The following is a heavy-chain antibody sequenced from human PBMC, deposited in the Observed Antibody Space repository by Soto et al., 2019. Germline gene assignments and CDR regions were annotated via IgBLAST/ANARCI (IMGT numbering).Heavy chain of an antibody. CDR3: ARYDSSGYYWPYYYYGMDV. V-gene: IGHV3-21*01. Sequence: TGGSLRLSCAASGFTFSTYNMNWVRQAPGKGLEWVSSISSSSSYIYYADSVKGRFTISRDNAKNSLYLQMNSLRAEDTAVYYCARYDSSGYYWPYYYYGMDVWGQGTTVTVSS. CDR2: ISSSSSYI. J-gene: IGHJ6*02. D-gene: IGHD3-22*01. CDR1: GFTFSTYN.